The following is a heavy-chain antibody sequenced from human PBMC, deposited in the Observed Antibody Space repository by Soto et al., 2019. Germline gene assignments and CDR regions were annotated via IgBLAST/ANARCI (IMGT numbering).Heavy chain of an antibody. CDR3: ARGWGTGDSSSLGCSWFDP. Sequence: QEQVVESGGGVVQPGRSLRLSCVASGFIVSGYSIHWFRQAPGKGLEWVALISYDGTKKDYADSVKGRFTISRDTSQNSLYMQMNSLRPDDTAVYYCARGWGTGDSSSLGCSWFDPWGQGTLVIVSS. V-gene: IGHV3-30-3*01. J-gene: IGHJ5*02. CDR1: GFIVSGYS. D-gene: IGHD1-1*01. CDR2: ISYDGTKK.